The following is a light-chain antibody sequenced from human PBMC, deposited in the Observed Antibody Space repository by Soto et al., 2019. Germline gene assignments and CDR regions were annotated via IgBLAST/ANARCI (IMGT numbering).Light chain of an antibody. V-gene: IGKV3-11*01. CDR2: DAS. CDR1: QSVDIY. J-gene: IGKJ5*01. CDR3: QQRSNWPPT. Sequence: EIVLTQSPATLSLSPGERATLSCRASQSVDIYLARYQQKPGQTPRLLIYDASDRATGIAARFSGSGSGTDFTLTISSLEPEDFAVYYCQQRSNWPPTFGQGTRLEIK.